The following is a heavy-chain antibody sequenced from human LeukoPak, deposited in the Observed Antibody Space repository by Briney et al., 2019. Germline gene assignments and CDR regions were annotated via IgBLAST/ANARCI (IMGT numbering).Heavy chain of an antibody. D-gene: IGHD1-26*01. CDR1: GFTFSSYW. CDR3: ARDRIGEYYYYYGMDV. Sequence: GGSLRLSCAASGFTFSSYWMSWVRQAPGKGLEWVANIKQDGSEKYYVDSVKGRFTISRDNAKNSLYLQMNSLRAEDTAVYYCARDRIGEYYYYYGMDVWGQGTTVTVSS. J-gene: IGHJ6*02. V-gene: IGHV3-7*01. CDR2: IKQDGSEK.